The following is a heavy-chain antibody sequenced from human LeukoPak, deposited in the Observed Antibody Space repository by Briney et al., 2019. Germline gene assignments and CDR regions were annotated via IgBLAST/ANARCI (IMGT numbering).Heavy chain of an antibody. CDR2: ISFDGSKR. J-gene: IGHJ3*02. CDR3: AKGRYCSGNSCSFDAFET. V-gene: IGHV3-30*18. CDR1: GFTFNSSG. Sequence: PGGSLRLSCAASGFTFNSSGMHWVRQAPGKGLEWVAMISFDGSKRYYADSVKGRFTVSRDNSKNTLYLQMSSLRAEETAVYFCAKGRYCSGNSCSFDAFETWGQGTMVTVSS. D-gene: IGHD2-2*01.